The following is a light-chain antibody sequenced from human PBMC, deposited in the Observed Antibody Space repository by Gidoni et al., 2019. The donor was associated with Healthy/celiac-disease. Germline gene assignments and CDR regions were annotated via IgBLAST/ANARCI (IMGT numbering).Light chain of an antibody. J-gene: IGKJ4*01. Sequence: DIQMTQSPSTLSASVGDRVTITCRASQSISSWLAWYQQKPGKAPKLLIYDASSLESGVPSRFSGSGSGTEFTLTISSLQPDDFATYYCQQYNSYSTFGGXTKVEIK. CDR1: QSISSW. V-gene: IGKV1-5*01. CDR3: QQYNSYST. CDR2: DAS.